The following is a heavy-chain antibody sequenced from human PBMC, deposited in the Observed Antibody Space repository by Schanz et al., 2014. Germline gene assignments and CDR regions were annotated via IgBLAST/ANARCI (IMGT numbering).Heavy chain of an antibody. V-gene: IGHV1-2*02. Sequence: QVQLVQSGAEVKKPGASVKVSCKASGYTFTTYYIHWVRQAPGQGPELMGWINAHTGNTQYAQKFQGRVNMTRDTVTTTVHLELTRLRTDDTAIYYCARVHIATYHYNSPGAFDIWGQGTRVTDSS. CDR1: GYTFTTYY. J-gene: IGHJ3*02. D-gene: IGHD3-10*01. CDR3: ARVHIATYHYNSPGAFDI. CDR2: INAHTGNT.